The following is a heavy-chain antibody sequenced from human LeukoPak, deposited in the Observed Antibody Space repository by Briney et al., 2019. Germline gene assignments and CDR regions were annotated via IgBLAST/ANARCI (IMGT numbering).Heavy chain of an antibody. J-gene: IGHJ4*02. CDR2: ISWNSGSI. D-gene: IGHD3-22*01. Sequence: PGGSLRLSCAASGFTFDDYAMHWVRQAPGKGLEWVSGISWNSGSIGYADSVKGRFTISRDNAKNSLYLQMNSLRAEDTAVYYCARDTYSSGYYNFDYWGQGTLVTVSS. CDR3: ARDTYSSGYYNFDY. V-gene: IGHV3-9*01. CDR1: GFTFDDYA.